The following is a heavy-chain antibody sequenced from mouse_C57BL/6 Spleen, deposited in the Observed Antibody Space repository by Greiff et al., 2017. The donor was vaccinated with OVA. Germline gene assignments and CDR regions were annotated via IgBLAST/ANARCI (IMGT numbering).Heavy chain of an antibody. V-gene: IGHV1-18*01. CDR2: INPNNGGT. D-gene: IGHD3-2*02. CDR1: GYTFTDYN. Sequence: EVQLQQSGPELVKPGASVKIPCKASGYTFTDYNMGWVKQSHGKSLEWIGDINPNNGGTIYNQKFKGKATLTVDKTSSTAYMELRSLTSEDTAVYYCARSGAQATDAMDYWGQGTSVTVSS. CDR3: ARSGAQATDAMDY. J-gene: IGHJ4*01.